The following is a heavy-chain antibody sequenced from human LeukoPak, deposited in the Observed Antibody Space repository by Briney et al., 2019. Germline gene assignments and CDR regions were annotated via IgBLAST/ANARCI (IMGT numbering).Heavy chain of an antibody. Sequence: PGGSLRLSCAASGFTVSSNYRSWVRQAAGKGLEWVSVIYSGGSTYYAASVKGRVTISRDKSKNTLYLQMNRLKAEATAVYYCXSLXTVTTGGYYFDYWGQGTLVTVSS. V-gene: IGHV3-66*01. CDR2: IYSGGST. CDR1: GFTVSSNY. J-gene: IGHJ4*02. D-gene: IGHD4-17*01. CDR3: XSLXTVTTGGYYFDY.